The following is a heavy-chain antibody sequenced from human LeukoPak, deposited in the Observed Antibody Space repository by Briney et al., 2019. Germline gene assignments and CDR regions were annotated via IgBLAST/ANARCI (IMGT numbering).Heavy chain of an antibody. V-gene: IGHV3-23*01. D-gene: IGHD3-22*01. CDR3: AKTTVNYYDSSGYYFYFDY. J-gene: IGHJ4*02. CDR2: ISGSGGST. CDR1: GFTFSSYA. Sequence: SGGSLRLSCAASGFTFSSYAMSWVRQAPGKGLEWVSAISGSGGSTYYADSVKGRFTISSDNSKNTLYLQMNSLRAEDTAVYYCAKTTVNYYDSSGYYFYFDYWGQGTLVTVSS.